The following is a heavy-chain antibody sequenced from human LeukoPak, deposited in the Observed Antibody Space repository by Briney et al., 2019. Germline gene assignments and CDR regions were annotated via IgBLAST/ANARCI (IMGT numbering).Heavy chain of an antibody. CDR1: GYTFTDYA. Sequence: ASVKVSCKASGYTFTDYAIHWGRQAPGQGLEGVGRIDPHSGGTNYAQKFQGRVTLTRDASIGTAYMELRRLRSDDTAFYYCTRDLTISGPIGYWGQETLVTVSS. V-gene: IGHV1-2*06. CDR3: TRDLTISGPIGY. D-gene: IGHD3-9*01. CDR2: IDPHSGGT. J-gene: IGHJ4*02.